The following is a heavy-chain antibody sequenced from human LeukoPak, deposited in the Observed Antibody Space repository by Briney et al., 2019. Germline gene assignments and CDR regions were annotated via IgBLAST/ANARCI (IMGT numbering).Heavy chain of an antibody. D-gene: IGHD3-9*01. CDR1: GFTFSSHA. J-gene: IGHJ4*02. V-gene: IGHV3-23*01. Sequence: GGSLRLSCAASGFTFSSHAMSWVRQAPGKGLEWVSAISGSGGSTYYADSAKGRFTISRDNSKNTLYLQMNSLRAEDTAVYYCAKDPHPVLTGYPHYWGQGTLVTVSS. CDR3: AKDPHPVLTGYPHY. CDR2: ISGSGGST.